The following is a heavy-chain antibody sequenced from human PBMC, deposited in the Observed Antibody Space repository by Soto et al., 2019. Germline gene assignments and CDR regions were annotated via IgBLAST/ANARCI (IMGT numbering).Heavy chain of an antibody. CDR3: AREISSAPSPGLNWFDP. CDR2: INYSGIT. Sequence: SETLALTCAVFGGSFSGYYLNWSRQPPGTGLEWIGTINYSGITNYNPSLKHRVTISVDTSKNQFSLKLSSVTAADTAVYYCAREISSAPSPGLNWFDPSGQGTLVTVSS. D-gene: IGHD6-13*01. V-gene: IGHV4-34*01. J-gene: IGHJ5*02. CDR1: GGSFSGYY.